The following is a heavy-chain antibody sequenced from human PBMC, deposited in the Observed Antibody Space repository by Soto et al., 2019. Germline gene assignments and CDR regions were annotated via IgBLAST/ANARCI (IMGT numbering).Heavy chain of an antibody. J-gene: IGHJ6*02. V-gene: IGHV3-30*18. CDR2: ISYDGSNK. CDR1: GFTFSSYG. CDR3: AKVPQEGYYYYYGMDV. Sequence: PGGSLRLSCAASGFTFSSYGMHWVRQAPGKGLEWVAVISYDGSNKYYADSVKGRFTISRDNSKNTLYLQMNSLRAEDTAVYYCAKVPQEGYYYYYGMDVWGQGTTVTVSS.